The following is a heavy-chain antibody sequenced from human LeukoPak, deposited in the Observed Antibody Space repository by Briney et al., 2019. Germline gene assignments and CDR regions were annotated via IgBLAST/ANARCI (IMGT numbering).Heavy chain of an antibody. D-gene: IGHD4-23*01. Sequence: GGSLRLSCPASGFTFTSYWMSWVRQAPGKGLEWVANINQDGSEKYYVDSVKGRFTISRDNAKNSLYLQMNSLRAEDTAVYFCARDGNGYYFDYWGQGTLVTVSS. CDR2: INQDGSEK. CDR3: ARDGNGYYFDY. V-gene: IGHV3-7*05. J-gene: IGHJ4*02. CDR1: GFTFTSYW.